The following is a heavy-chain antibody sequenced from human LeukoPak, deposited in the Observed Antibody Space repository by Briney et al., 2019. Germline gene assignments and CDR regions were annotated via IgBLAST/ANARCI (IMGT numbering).Heavy chain of an antibody. CDR1: GGSFSGYY. Sequence: SETLSLTCAVYGGSFSGYYWSWIRQPPGKGLEWIGEINHSGSTNYNPSLKSRVTISVDTSKNQFSLKLSSVTAADTAVYYCARDSKRYCSSTSCPGYGMDVWGQGTTVTVSS. D-gene: IGHD2-2*01. V-gene: IGHV4-34*01. CDR3: ARDSKRYCSSTSCPGYGMDV. CDR2: INHSGST. J-gene: IGHJ6*02.